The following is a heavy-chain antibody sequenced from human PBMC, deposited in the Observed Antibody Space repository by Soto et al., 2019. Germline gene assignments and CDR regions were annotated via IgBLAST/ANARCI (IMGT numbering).Heavy chain of an antibody. CDR1: GFTFSSYS. Sequence: EVQLVESGGGLVKPGGSLRLSCAASGFTFSSYSMNWVRQAPGKGLEWVSSISSSSSYIYYADSVKGRFTISRDNAKNSLYLQMNSLRAEDTAVYYCARDFGDVWFGELHIDYWGQGTLVTVSS. D-gene: IGHD3-10*01. V-gene: IGHV3-21*01. J-gene: IGHJ4*02. CDR2: ISSSSSYI. CDR3: ARDFGDVWFGELHIDY.